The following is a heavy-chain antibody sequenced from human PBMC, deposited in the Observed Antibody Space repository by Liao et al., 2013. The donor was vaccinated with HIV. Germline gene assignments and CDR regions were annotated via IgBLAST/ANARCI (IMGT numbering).Heavy chain of an antibody. V-gene: IGHV4-34*01. Sequence: QVQLEQWGPGLLKPSETLSLTCAVYGESFSAYHWSWIRQPPGGGREWIGEINHVGSANYNPSLKSRVAVSVDTSKNQFSLNVTSVTAADTAIYYCARVKSGSGSHSLNYYYYYYMDVWAKGPRSPSP. D-gene: IGHD3-10*01. CDR1: GESFSAYH. J-gene: IGHJ6*03. CDR2: INHVGSA. CDR3: ARVKSGSGSHSLNYYYYYYMDV.